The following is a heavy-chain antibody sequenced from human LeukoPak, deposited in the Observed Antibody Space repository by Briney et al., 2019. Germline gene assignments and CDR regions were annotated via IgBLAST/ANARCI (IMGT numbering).Heavy chain of an antibody. Sequence: GALRLSCAASGFTFSSYAIHWVRQAPGKGLEWVAVISYDGSNKYCADSVKGRFTISRDNSKKTPYLQMNSLRAEDTAVYYCARELEAFDIWGQGTMVTVSS. V-gene: IGHV3-30*04. CDR2: ISYDGSNK. D-gene: IGHD3-3*01. CDR1: GFTFSSYA. CDR3: ARELEAFDI. J-gene: IGHJ3*02.